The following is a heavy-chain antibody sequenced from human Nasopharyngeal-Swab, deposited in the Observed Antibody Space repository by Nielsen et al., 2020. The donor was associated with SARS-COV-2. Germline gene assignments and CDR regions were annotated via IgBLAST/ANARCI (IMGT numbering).Heavy chain of an antibody. D-gene: IGHD6-13*01. CDR1: GFTFSSYA. J-gene: IGHJ3*02. V-gene: IGHV3-30*04. Sequence: GESLKISCAASGFTFSSYAMHWVRQAPGKGLEWVAVISYDGSNKYYADSVKGRFTISRDNSKNTLYLQMNSLRAEDTAVYYCVAEATGTDAFDIWGQGTMVTVSS. CDR3: VAEATGTDAFDI. CDR2: ISYDGSNK.